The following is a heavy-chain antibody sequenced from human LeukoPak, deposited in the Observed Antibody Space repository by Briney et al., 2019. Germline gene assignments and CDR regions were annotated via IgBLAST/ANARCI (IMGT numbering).Heavy chain of an antibody. CDR3: ARAASVYCGGDCSTDY. J-gene: IGHJ4*02. Sequence: ASVKVSCKASGYSFTDYYIHWVRQAPGQGLEWMGWINPNNGGTNYAQKFQGRVTMTRDTSISSAYMELSRLGSDDTAVYYCARAASVYCGGDCSTDYWGQGTLVTVSS. CDR1: GYSFTDYY. V-gene: IGHV1-2*02. D-gene: IGHD2-21*02. CDR2: INPNNGGT.